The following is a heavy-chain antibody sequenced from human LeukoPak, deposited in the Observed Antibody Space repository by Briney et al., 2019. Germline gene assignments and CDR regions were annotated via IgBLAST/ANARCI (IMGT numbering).Heavy chain of an antibody. Sequence: GGFLRLSCAACGFTFSSYAMSWVRQAPGKGLEWVSAISGSGGSTYYADSVKGRFTISRDNSKNTLYLQMNSLRAEDTAVYYCAKALVVPAAIDFDAFDIWGQGTMVTVSS. V-gene: IGHV3-23*01. D-gene: IGHD2-2*01. J-gene: IGHJ3*02. CDR3: AKALVVPAAIDFDAFDI. CDR2: ISGSGGST. CDR1: GFTFSSYA.